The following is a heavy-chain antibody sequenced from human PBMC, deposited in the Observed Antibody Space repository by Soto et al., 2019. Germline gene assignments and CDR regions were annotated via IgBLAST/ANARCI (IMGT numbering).Heavy chain of an antibody. CDR3: ARDLSSCSSARCYSFYYGMDL. D-gene: IGHD2-2*01. CDR2: ISAYNGNT. V-gene: IGHV1-18*01. CDR1: GYTFTSYG. J-gene: IGHJ6*02. Sequence: GASVKVSCKASGYTFTSYGISWVRQAPGQGLEWMGWISAYNGNTNYAQKLQGRVTMTTDTSTSTAYMELRSLRSDDTAVYYCARDLSSCSSARCYSFYYGMDLWGQGTTVTVSS.